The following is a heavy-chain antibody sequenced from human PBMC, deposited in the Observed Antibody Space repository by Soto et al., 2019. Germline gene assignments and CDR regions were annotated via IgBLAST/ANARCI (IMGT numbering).Heavy chain of an antibody. Sequence: PSETLSLTCTVSGDSISSSSLYWGWIRQPPGKGLEWIGSVYYSGSTYYNPSLEGRVTISVDTSKNQFSLSLSSVTAADTAVYYCAKVTDYWGQGTLVIVSS. CDR3: AKVTDY. J-gene: IGHJ4*02. V-gene: IGHV4-39*07. CDR1: GDSISSSSLY. CDR2: VYYSGST.